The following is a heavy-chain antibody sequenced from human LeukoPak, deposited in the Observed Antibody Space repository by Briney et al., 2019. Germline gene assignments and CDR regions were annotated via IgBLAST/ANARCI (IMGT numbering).Heavy chain of an antibody. CDR3: TRYNNDHFDY. D-gene: IGHD1-14*01. J-gene: IGHJ4*02. V-gene: IGHV3-33*01. Sequence: GRSLRLSCAGSGFTFGGYGMHWFRQTPGKGLEWVAVIAYDGSRAFYADSVKGRFTISRDNSRNTMSVQMDDLRAEDTAVYYCTRYNNDHFDYWGQGTLVTVSS. CDR1: GFTFGGYG. CDR2: IAYDGSRA.